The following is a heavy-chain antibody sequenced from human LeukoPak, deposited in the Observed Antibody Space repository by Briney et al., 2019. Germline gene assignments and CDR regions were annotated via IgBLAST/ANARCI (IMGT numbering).Heavy chain of an antibody. V-gene: IGHV1-18*01. CDR2: ISAYNGNT. D-gene: IGHD3-16*01. J-gene: IGHJ4*02. CDR1: GYTFTSYG. Sequence: ASVKVSCKASGYTFTSYGISWVRQAPGQGLEWMGWISAYNGNTNYAQRLQGRVTMTTDTSTSTAYMELRSLRSDDTAVYYCARVQTLGALESFDYWGQGTLVTVSS. CDR3: ARVQTLGALESFDY.